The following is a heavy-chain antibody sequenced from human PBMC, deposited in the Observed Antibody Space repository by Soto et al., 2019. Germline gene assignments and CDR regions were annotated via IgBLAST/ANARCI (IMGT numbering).Heavy chain of an antibody. V-gene: IGHV3-23*01. J-gene: IGHJ4*02. CDR1: GFTFSSYA. D-gene: IGHD6-13*01. CDR3: AKDAAAAGTGAVYYFDY. Sequence: PGGSLRLSCAASGFTFSSYAVSWVRQAPGKGLEWVSAISGSGGSTYYADSVKGRFTISRDNSKNTLYLQMNSLRAEDTAVYYCAKDAAAAGTGAVYYFDYWGQGTLVTVSS. CDR2: ISGSGGST.